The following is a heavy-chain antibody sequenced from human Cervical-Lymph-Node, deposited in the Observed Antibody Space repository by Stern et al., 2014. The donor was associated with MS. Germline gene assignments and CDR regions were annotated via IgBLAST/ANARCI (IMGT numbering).Heavy chain of an antibody. J-gene: IGHJ4*02. CDR1: GYTFTSNY. CDR2: INPNGGST. CDR3: ARRPYPFYFDY. V-gene: IGHV1-46*03. D-gene: IGHD6-6*01. Sequence: VQLVQSGAEVKKPGASVKLSCKASGYTFTSNYIHWVRQAPGQGLEWMGIINPNGGSTNYAQKFQGRVTMTSDTSTSTVYMELSSLRSEDTAVYYCARRPYPFYFDYWGQGTLVTVSS.